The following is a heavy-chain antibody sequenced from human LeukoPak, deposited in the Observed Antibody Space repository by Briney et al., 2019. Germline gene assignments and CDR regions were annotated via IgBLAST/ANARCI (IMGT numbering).Heavy chain of an antibody. D-gene: IGHD3-10*01. Sequence: PGRSLRLSCAASGFNFNSYAVHWVRQAPGKGLEWVAFISYDGSKTYHADSVKGRFTISRDTSKTTLYLQVNSLRAEDTAVYYCATELRILSWGVVAFAIWGQGTMVTVCS. CDR2: ISYDGSKT. V-gene: IGHV3-30*04. CDR1: GFNFNSYA. J-gene: IGHJ3*02. CDR3: ATELRILSWGVVAFAI.